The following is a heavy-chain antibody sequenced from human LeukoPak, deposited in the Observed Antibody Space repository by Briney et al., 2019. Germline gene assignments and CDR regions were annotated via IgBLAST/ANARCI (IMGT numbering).Heavy chain of an antibody. J-gene: IGHJ4*02. Sequence: GGSLRLSCGASGFSFSTYWMSWVRQAPGKGLEWVANIKEDGSEKRYVDSVKGRFTISRDNAKNSLYLEMNSLRAEDTAVYYSAKYSGGWSFEYWGQGTLVTVSS. CDR3: AKYSGGWSFEY. CDR1: GFSFSTYW. CDR2: IKEDGSEK. V-gene: IGHV3-7*05. D-gene: IGHD6-19*01.